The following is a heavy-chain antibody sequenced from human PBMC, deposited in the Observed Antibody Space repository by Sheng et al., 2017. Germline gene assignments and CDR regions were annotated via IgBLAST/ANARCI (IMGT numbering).Heavy chain of an antibody. D-gene: IGHD2-21*02. Sequence: QVQLVQSGAEVKKPGSSVKVSCKASGGTFSSYAISWVRQAAGQGLEWMGGIIPILGIANYAQKFQGRVTITADKSTSTAYMELSSLRSEDTAVYYCARSQRGVVTPSDAFDIWGQGTMVTVSS. V-gene: IGHV1-69*04. CDR1: GGTFSSYA. J-gene: IGHJ3*02. CDR2: IIPILGIA. CDR3: ARSQRGVVTPSDAFDI.